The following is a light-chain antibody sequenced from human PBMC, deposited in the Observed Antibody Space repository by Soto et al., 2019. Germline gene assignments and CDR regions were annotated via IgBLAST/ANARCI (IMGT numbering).Light chain of an antibody. CDR3: QQYKSYPWT. V-gene: IGKV1-5*03. CDR1: QSISNW. Sequence: DIPMTQSPSTLSASVGDRVTITCRASQSISNWLAWYQQKPGKAPNLLIYKASSLESGVPSRFSGSGSGTEFTLTISSLQPDDFATYYCQQYKSYPWTFGHGTKVEIK. CDR2: KAS. J-gene: IGKJ1*01.